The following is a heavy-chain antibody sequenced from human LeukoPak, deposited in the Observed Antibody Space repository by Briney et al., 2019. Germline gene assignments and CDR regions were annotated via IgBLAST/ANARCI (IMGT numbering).Heavy chain of an antibody. CDR3: ARGGVMVATVY. J-gene: IGHJ4*02. CDR1: GFTFSSYE. CDR2: ISSSGSTI. Sequence: EGPLRLSCAASGFTFSSYEMNWVRQAPGKGLEWVSYISSSGSTIYCADSVKGRFTISRDNAKNSLYLQMNSLRAEDTAVYYCARGGVMVATVYWGQGTLVTVSS. V-gene: IGHV3-48*03. D-gene: IGHD5-12*01.